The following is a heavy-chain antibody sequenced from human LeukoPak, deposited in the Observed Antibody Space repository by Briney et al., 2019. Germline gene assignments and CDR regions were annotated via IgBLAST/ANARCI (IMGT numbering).Heavy chain of an antibody. V-gene: IGHV4-39*01. D-gene: IGHD3-22*01. CDR2: IYFSGST. J-gene: IGHJ4*01. CDR3: ARHRDYYDS. Sequence: PSETLSLTCTVSGGSISSSSYYWGWIRQPPGKGLEWIGSIYFSGSTYYNPSLRGRVSISVDTSKNQISLNLTSVTAADTAVYFCARHRDYYDSWGHGTLVTVSS. CDR1: GGSISSSSYY.